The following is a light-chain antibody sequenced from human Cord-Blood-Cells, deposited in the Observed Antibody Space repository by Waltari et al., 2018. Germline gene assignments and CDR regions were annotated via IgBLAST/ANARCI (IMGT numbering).Light chain of an antibody. Sequence: QSVLTQPPSASGTPGQRVTISCSRSSSNLRSNYASWYPPLPGTAPKLLIYRNNQRPSGVPDRFSGSKSGTSASLAISGLRSEDEADYYCAAWDDSLSGPGVFGGGTKLTVL. J-gene: IGLJ3*02. CDR2: RNN. CDR3: AAWDDSLSGPGV. V-gene: IGLV1-47*01. CDR1: SSNLRSNY.